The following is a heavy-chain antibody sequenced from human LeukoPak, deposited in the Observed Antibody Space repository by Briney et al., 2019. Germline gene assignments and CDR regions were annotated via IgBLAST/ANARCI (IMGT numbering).Heavy chain of an antibody. V-gene: IGHV1-46*01. CDR1: GYTFTSYY. J-gene: IGHJ6*02. CDR3: ARALSMTTVIHYYYYGMDV. CDR2: INPSGGST. D-gene: IGHD4-17*01. Sequence: GASVKVSCKASGYTFTSYYIHWVRQAPGQGLEWMGIINPSGGSTSYAQKFQSRVTMTRDTSTSTVYMELSSLRSEDTAVYYCARALSMTTVIHYYYYGMDVWGQGTTVTVSS.